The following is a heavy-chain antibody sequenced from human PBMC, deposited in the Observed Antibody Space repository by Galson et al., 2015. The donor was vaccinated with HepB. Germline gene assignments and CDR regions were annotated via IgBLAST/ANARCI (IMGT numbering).Heavy chain of an antibody. CDR1: GGTLTTYS. CDR2: IIPAFNIS. J-gene: IGHJ4*02. D-gene: IGHD6-19*01. Sequence: SVKVSCKASGGTLTTYSITWVRQAPGQGLEWMGAIIPAFNISNYAQKFQGRVTITADAATSTVYMELSSLASEDTAIYYCATPNPAVAGFYDSWGQGTLVSVSS. V-gene: IGHV1-69*13. CDR3: ATPNPAVAGFYDS.